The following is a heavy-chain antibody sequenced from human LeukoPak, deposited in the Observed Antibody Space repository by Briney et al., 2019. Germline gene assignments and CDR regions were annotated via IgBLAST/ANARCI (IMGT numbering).Heavy chain of an antibody. CDR1: GGSISSGAYY. CDR2: FYYSGST. CDR3: ARDLGDGYLANDY. Sequence: SQTLSLTCTVSGGSISSGAYYWSWIRQHPGKGLEWIGYFYYSGSTYYNPSLKSRVTISVDTSKNQFSLDLSSVTAADTAVYYCARDLGDGYLANDYWGQGTLVTVSS. D-gene: IGHD5-24*01. V-gene: IGHV4-31*03. J-gene: IGHJ4*02.